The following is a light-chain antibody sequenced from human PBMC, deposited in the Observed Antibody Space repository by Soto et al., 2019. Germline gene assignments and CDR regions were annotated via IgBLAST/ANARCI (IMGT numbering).Light chain of an antibody. J-gene: IGLJ2*01. CDR2: GNS. V-gene: IGLV1-40*01. CDR3: QTYDVSLSAGI. CDR1: SSNIGAGSD. Sequence: QSVLTQPPSVSGAPGQRVTISCTGTSSNIGAGSDVHWYQQLPGTAPRLLIYGNSNRASGVPDRFSDSKSGTSASLDISGLQAEDEADYYCQTYDVSLSAGIFGGGTKVTVL.